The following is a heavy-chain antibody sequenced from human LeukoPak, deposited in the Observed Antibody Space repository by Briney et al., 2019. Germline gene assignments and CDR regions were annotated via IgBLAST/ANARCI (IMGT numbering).Heavy chain of an antibody. CDR2: VSNDGTKK. Sequence: PGGSLRLSCAASGFTFSGYGMHWVRQAPGKGLEWVAVVSNDGTKKYYGDSVKGRFSISRDNSKNTLYLQMNSLRAEDTAVYYCARGGRAAGYYYYGMDVWGQGTTVTVSS. V-gene: IGHV3-30*03. CDR1: GFTFSGYG. CDR3: ARGGRAAGYYYYGMDV. J-gene: IGHJ6*02. D-gene: IGHD2-15*01.